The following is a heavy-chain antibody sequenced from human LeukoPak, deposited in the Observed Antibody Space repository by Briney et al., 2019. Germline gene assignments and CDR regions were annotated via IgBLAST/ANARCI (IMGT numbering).Heavy chain of an antibody. CDR2: IYYSGST. D-gene: IGHD3-3*01. CDR3: ARDYDFWSGTRRDAFDI. V-gene: IGHV4-30-4*08. Sequence: SETLSLTCTVSGGSISSGDYYWRWIRQPPGKGLDWIGCIYYSGSTYYNPSLKSRVTISVDTSKNHFSLKLSSVTAADTAVYYCARDYDFWSGTRRDAFDIWGQGTMATVSS. J-gene: IGHJ3*02. CDR1: GGSISSGDYY.